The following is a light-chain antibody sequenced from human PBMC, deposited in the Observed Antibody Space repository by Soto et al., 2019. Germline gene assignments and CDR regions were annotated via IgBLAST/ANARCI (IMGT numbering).Light chain of an antibody. Sequence: IRLTQSPSSLSASVGDRVTISCRASQGIANFLAWYQQKPGKAPKLLIYGASILQSGFPSRFSGSGSGTDFTLTISSLQPEDFAAYYCQQLNSFPIPFGPGTKVDIK. V-gene: IGKV1-9*01. CDR1: QGIANF. CDR3: QQLNSFPIP. J-gene: IGKJ3*01. CDR2: GAS.